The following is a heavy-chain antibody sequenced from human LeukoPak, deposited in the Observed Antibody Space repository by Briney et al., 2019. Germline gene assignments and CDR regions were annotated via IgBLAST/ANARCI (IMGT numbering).Heavy chain of an antibody. J-gene: IGHJ4*02. CDR2: IYHSGST. D-gene: IGHD2-2*02. Sequence: TSETLSLTCAVSGYSISSGYYWGWIRQPPGKGLEWIGSIYHSGSTYYNPSLKSRVTISVDTSKNQFSLKLSSVTAADTAVYYCARHRACSSTSCYNGLFDYWGQGTLVTVSS. CDR1: GYSISSGYY. CDR3: ARHRACSSTSCYNGLFDY. V-gene: IGHV4-38-2*01.